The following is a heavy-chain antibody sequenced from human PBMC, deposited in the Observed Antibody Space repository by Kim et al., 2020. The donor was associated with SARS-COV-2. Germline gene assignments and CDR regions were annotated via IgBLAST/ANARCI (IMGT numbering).Heavy chain of an antibody. CDR2: IYYSGNT. D-gene: IGHD5-18*01. Sequence: SETLSLTCTVSGGSISNYYWTWIRQPPGKGLEWIGYIYYSGNTNYNPSLKSRVTISVDTSKNQFSLKLSSVTAADTAVYYCARGTATFDYWGQGTLVTVSS. J-gene: IGHJ4*02. V-gene: IGHV4-59*13. CDR1: GGSISNYY. CDR3: ARGTATFDY.